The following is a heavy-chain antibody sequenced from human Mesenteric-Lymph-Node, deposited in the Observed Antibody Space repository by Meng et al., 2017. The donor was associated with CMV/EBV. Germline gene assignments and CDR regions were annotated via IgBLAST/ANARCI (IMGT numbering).Heavy chain of an antibody. J-gene: IGHJ2*01. D-gene: IGHD2-8*01. CDR1: AGVTGRTSWY. CDR3: ARRVLGVFWYFDL. CDR2: LYHCGRT. Sequence: FAGVTGRTSWYWGWLRQPPGGSLLWMVCLYHCGRTYYNPSLKSRRAITVETSTNLFSLPLTSVPAADTAVYFCARRVLGVFWYFDLWGRGTLVTVSS. V-gene: IGHV4-39*01.